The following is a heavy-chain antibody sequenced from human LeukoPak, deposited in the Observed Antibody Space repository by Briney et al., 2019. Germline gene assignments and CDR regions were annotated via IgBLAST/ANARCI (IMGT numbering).Heavy chain of an antibody. CDR3: ARSWGSYYNWAFDY. J-gene: IGHJ4*02. D-gene: IGHD3-10*01. Sequence: PSETLSLTCTVSGGSISSYYWSWIRQPPGKGLGWIGYIYYSGSTNYNPSLKSRVTISVDTSKNQFSPKLSSVTAADTAVYYCARSWGSYYNWAFDYWGQGTLVTVSS. V-gene: IGHV4-59*08. CDR2: IYYSGST. CDR1: GGSISSYY.